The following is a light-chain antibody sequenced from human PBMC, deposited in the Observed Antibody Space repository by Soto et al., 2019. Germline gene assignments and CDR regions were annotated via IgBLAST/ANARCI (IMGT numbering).Light chain of an antibody. V-gene: IGLV2-23*01. CDR2: EGS. Sequence: QSALTQPASVSGSPGQSITISCTGTSRDIGFYNFVSWYQQHPGKAPKLMIYEGSKRPSGVSNRFSGSKSGNTASLTISGLQAEDEADYYCCSYAGSGTYVFETGTKLTVL. CDR3: CSYAGSGTYV. J-gene: IGLJ1*01. CDR1: SRDIGFYNF.